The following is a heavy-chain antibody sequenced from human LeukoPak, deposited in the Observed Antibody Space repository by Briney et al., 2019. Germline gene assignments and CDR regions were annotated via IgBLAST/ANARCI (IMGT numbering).Heavy chain of an antibody. CDR2: IYYSGST. D-gene: IGHD2-2*01. J-gene: IGHJ5*02. V-gene: IGHV4-59*08. CDR1: GGSISSYY. CDR3: ARLSIVVVPAAENHWFDP. Sequence: SETLSLTCTVSGGSISSYYWSCIRQPPGKGLEWIGYIYYSGSTNYTPSLKSRVTISVDTSKNQFSLKLSSVTAADTAVYYCARLSIVVVPAAENHWFDPWGQGTLVTVSS.